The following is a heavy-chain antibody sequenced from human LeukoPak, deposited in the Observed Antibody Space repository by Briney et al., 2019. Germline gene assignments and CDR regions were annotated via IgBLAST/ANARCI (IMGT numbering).Heavy chain of an antibody. V-gene: IGHV3-30*18. J-gene: IGHJ4*02. Sequence: HPGGSLRLSCAASGFTFSSYGMHWVRQAPGKGLEWVAVISYDGSNKYYADSVKGRFTISRDNSKNTLYLQMNSLRAEDTAVYYCAKELRYYFDYWGQGTLVTVSS. CDR2: ISYDGSNK. CDR3: AKELRYYFDY. D-gene: IGHD2-15*01. CDR1: GFTFSSYG.